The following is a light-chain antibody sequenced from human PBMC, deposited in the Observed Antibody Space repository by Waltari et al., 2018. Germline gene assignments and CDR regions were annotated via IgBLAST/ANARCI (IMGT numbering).Light chain of an antibody. CDR3: AVWEGSLKV. V-gene: IGLV1-47*01. CDR1: TSNVGTHY. J-gene: IGLJ1*01. CDR2: KNH. Sequence: SVLTQPPSVSGTPGQRVTISCSGTTSNVGTHYVFWYQLLPGAAPRLLIYKNHQRPSGVPARFSGSKSGTSASLAISGLRSEDEGDYYCAVWEGSLKVFGAGTKVTVL.